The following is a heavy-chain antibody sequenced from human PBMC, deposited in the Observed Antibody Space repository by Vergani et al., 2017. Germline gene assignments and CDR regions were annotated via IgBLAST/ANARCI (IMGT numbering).Heavy chain of an antibody. CDR1: GFTFSSYA. CDR2: ISGSGGST. V-gene: IGHV3-23*01. D-gene: IGHD1-26*01. CDR3: AKDLDRIVGATTD. Sequence: EVQLLESGGGLVQPGGSLRLSCAASGFTFSSYAMSWVRPAPGKGLEWVSAISGSGGSTYYADSVKGRFTISRDNSKNTLYLQMNSLRAEDTAVYYCAKDLDRIVGATTDWGQGTLVTVSS. J-gene: IGHJ4*02.